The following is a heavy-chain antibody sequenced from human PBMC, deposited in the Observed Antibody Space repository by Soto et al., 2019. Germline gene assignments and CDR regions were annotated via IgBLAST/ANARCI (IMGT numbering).Heavy chain of an antibody. D-gene: IGHD3-16*02. CDR3: ARDDLHGYLNAFDV. V-gene: IGHV3-66*01. CDR2: IYVSGHT. CDR1: GLTVTSEY. J-gene: IGHJ3*01. Sequence: GGSLRLSCAASGLTVTSEYMSWVRQAPGKGLEWVSVIYVSGHTKYADSVKDRFTISRDNVQNTLFLQMDRLRPGDTAVYYCARDDLHGYLNAFDVWGQGPMVTVS.